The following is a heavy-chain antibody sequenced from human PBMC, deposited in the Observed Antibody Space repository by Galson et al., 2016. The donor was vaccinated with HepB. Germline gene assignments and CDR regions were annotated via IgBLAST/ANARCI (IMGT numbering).Heavy chain of an antibody. D-gene: IGHD3-3*01. Sequence: SLRLSCAASGFTFSDYYMSWIRQAPGKGLEWVSYISSSGTTIYYADSVKGRFTISRDNAKNSLYLQMNSLRAEDTAVYYCARDTNDHRGPPPYRTYDLWVLDGMDVWGQGTTVTVSS. CDR1: GFTFSDYY. J-gene: IGHJ6*02. CDR3: ARDTNDHRGPPPYRTYDLWVLDGMDV. V-gene: IGHV3-11*04. CDR2: ISSSGTTI.